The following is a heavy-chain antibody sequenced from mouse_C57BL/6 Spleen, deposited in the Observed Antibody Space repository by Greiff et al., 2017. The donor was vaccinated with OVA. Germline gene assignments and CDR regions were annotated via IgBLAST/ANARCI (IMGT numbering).Heavy chain of an antibody. CDR2: IYPGDGDT. V-gene: IGHV1-80*01. Sequence: VQLQESGAELVKPGASVKISCKASGYAFSSYWMNWVKQRPGKGLEWIGQIYPGDGDTNYNGKFKGKATLTADKSSSTAYMQLSSLTSEDSAVYFCARSGSSVAWFAYWGQGTLVTVSA. CDR1: GYAFSSYW. CDR3: ARSGSSVAWFAY. D-gene: IGHD1-1*01. J-gene: IGHJ3*01.